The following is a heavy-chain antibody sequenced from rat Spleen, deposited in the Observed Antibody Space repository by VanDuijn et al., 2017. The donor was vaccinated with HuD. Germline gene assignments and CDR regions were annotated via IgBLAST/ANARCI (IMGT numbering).Heavy chain of an antibody. J-gene: IGHJ2*01. Sequence: EVQLVESGGGLVQPGRSLKLSCAASGFTFSDYGVAWVRQAPTKGLEWVATITNTGGSIYYPDSVKGRFTISRDDAQNTLYLQVNSLRSEDTATYYCARHNYSSYIYVPYFDYWGQGVMVTVSS. CDR2: ITNTGGSI. D-gene: IGHD1-2*01. CDR3: ARHNYSSYIYVPYFDY. V-gene: IGHV5-29*01. CDR1: GFTFSDYG.